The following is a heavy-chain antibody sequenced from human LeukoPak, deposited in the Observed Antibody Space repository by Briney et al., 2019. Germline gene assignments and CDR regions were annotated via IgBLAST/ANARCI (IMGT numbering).Heavy chain of an antibody. V-gene: IGHV3-48*01. J-gene: IGHJ4*02. CDR1: GFTFSSYS. Sequence: GGSLRLSCAASGFTFSSYSMNWVRQAPGKGLEWVSYISSSSSTIYYADSVKGRFTISRDNAKNSLYLQMNSLRAEDTAVYYCARDPNTYYDFWSGSHFDYWGQGTLVTVSS. D-gene: IGHD3-3*01. CDR3: ARDPNTYYDFWSGSHFDY. CDR2: ISSSSSTI.